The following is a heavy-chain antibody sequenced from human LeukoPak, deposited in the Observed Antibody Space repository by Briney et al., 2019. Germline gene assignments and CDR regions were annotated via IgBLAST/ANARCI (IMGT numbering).Heavy chain of an antibody. V-gene: IGHV4-30-2*01. D-gene: IGHD2-21*01. CDR1: GGSISSGGYS. Sequence: PSQTLSLTCTVSGGSISSGGYSWSWIRQPPGKGLEWIGYIYHSGSTYYNPSLKSRVTISVDRSKNQFSLKLSSVTAADTAVYCARQIGPMAFDIWGQGTMVTVSS. J-gene: IGHJ3*02. CDR3: ARQIGPMAFDI. CDR2: IYHSGST.